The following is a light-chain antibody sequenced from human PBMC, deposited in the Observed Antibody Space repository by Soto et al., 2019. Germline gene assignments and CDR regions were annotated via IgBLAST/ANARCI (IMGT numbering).Light chain of an antibody. Sequence: QSVLTQPTSVSAAAGQEVTISCSGSSSNIGNNYVSWYQQLPGTAPKLLIYDNNKRPSGIPDRFSGSKSGTSATLGITGVQTGDEADYYCGTWDSSLSAVVFGGGTKVTVL. CDR3: GTWDSSLSAVV. CDR2: DNN. J-gene: IGLJ2*01. CDR1: SSNIGNNY. V-gene: IGLV1-51*01.